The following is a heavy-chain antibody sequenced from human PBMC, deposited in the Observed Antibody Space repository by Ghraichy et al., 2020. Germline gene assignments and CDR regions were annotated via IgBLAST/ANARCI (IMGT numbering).Heavy chain of an antibody. CDR1: GFTFDDYT. Sequence: GGSLRLSCAASGFTFDDYTMHWVRQAPGKGLEWVSLISWDGGSTYYADSVKGRFTISRDNSKNSLYLQMNSLRTEDTALYYCAKDKGPLPTEVVPAAARGYYFDYWGQGTLVTVSS. CDR2: ISWDGGST. V-gene: IGHV3-43*01. J-gene: IGHJ4*02. CDR3: AKDKGPLPTEVVPAAARGYYFDY. D-gene: IGHD2-2*01.